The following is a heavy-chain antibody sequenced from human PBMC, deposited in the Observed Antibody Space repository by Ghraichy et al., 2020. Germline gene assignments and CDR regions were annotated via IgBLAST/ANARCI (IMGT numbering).Heavy chain of an antibody. V-gene: IGHV4-4*07. Sequence: SETLSLTCTVSGGSISSYYWSWIRQPAGKGLEWIGRIYTSGSTNYNPSLKSRVTMSVDTSKNQFSLKLSSVTAADTAVYYCARDTLSNSYGLSYYYYGMDVWGQGTTVTVSS. CDR3: ARDTLSNSYGLSYYYYGMDV. J-gene: IGHJ6*02. CDR1: GGSISSYY. CDR2: IYTSGST. D-gene: IGHD5-18*01.